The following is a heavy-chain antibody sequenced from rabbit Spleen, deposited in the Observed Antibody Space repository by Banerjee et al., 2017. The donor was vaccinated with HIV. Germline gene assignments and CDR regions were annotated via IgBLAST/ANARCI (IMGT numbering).Heavy chain of an antibody. Sequence: QEQLEESGGDLVKPGTSLTLTCTASGVSFSSSSYMCWVRQAPGKGLEWISCIAGSSSGFTYSATWAKGRFTCSKTSSTTVTLQMTSLTAADTATYFCARDLDGVIGWNFGWWGQGTLVTV. D-gene: IGHD4-1*01. V-gene: IGHV1S45*01. CDR1: GVSFSSSSY. CDR3: ARDLDGVIGWNFGW. J-gene: IGHJ3*01. CDR2: IAGSSSGFT.